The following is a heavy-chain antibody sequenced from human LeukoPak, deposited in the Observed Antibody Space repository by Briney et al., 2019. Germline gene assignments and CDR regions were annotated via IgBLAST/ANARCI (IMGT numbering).Heavy chain of an antibody. V-gene: IGHV3-33*01. CDR3: AREGPRGNSQFDY. Sequence: GGSLRLSCAASGFTFSNYGMHWVRQAPGKGLEWVTLIWYDGSNKYYADSVKGRLTISRDNSKNTLYLQMNSLRAEDTAVYYCAREGPRGNSQFDYWGQGTLVTVSS. CDR2: IWYDGSNK. CDR1: GFTFSNYG. D-gene: IGHD2/OR15-2a*01. J-gene: IGHJ4*02.